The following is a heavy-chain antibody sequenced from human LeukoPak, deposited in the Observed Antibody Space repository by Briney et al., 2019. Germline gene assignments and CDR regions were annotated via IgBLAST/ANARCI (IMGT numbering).Heavy chain of an antibody. CDR1: GGSISSYY. Sequence: PSETLSLTCTVSGGSISSYYWSWMRQPPGKGLEWIGYIYDSGSSNYNPSLKSRVNISVDTPKNQFSLKLTSVTAADTAVYYCARVQGSGSPRRAFDIWGQGTMVTVSS. CDR2: IYDSGSS. J-gene: IGHJ3*02. D-gene: IGHD3-10*01. CDR3: ARVQGSGSPRRAFDI. V-gene: IGHV4-59*01.